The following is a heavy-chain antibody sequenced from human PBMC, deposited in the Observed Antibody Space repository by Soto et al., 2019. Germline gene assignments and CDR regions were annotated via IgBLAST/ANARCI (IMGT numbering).Heavy chain of an antibody. CDR2: ISYNGRNK. CDR1: GFTFSSYG. CDR3: ARQAKIGDRSQFYFDS. D-gene: IGHD3-16*01. Sequence: AGGSLRLSCAASGFTFSSYGMHWVRQAPGKGLEWVTVISYNGRNKHYVDSVKGRFTISRDNSQDTLYMQMDSLRPDDTAVYYCARQAKIGDRSQFYFDSWGQGTLVTVSS. V-gene: IGHV3-33*05. J-gene: IGHJ4*02.